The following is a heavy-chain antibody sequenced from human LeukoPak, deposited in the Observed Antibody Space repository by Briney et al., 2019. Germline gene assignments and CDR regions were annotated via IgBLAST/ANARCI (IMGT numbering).Heavy chain of an antibody. J-gene: IGHJ6*03. CDR2: LIPVFHTP. CDR1: GGTFSSYI. V-gene: IGHV1-69*05. Sequence: ASVKVSCKASGGTFSSYIISWVRQAPGQGLEWMGRLIPVFHTPKYAQKFQGRVTITTDASTNTAYTELSSLRSEDTAVYYCARVGSGTYIDNFYMDVWGKGTTVIVSS. D-gene: IGHD1-1*01. CDR3: ARVGSGTYIDNFYMDV.